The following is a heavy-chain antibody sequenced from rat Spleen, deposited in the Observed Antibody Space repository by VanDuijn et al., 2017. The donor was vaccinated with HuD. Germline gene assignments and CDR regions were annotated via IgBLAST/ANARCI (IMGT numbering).Heavy chain of an antibody. J-gene: IGHJ4*01. Sequence: EVQLVETGGGLVQPGRSLKLSCVASGFTFSSYWMYWIRQAPGKGLEWVSSINTDGGSTYYPDSVKGRFTISRDNAENTVYLQINSLRSEDTATYYCAKDYVSMGGYYVMDAWGQGASVTVSS. D-gene: IGHD1-6*01. CDR3: AKDYVSMGGYYVMDA. CDR2: INTDGGST. V-gene: IGHV5-58*01. CDR1: GFTFSSYW.